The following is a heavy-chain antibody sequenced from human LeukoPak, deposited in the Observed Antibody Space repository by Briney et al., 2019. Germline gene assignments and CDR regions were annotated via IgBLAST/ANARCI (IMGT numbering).Heavy chain of an antibody. V-gene: IGHV4-59*01. CDR3: ARAYYYYYMDV. Sequence: PSETLSLTCTVSGVSISSYYWSWIRQPPGKGLEWIGYIYYSGSTNYNPSLKSRVSISVDTSKNQFSPKLSSVTAADTAVYYCARAYYYYYMDVWGKGTTVTISS. CDR2: IYYSGST. J-gene: IGHJ6*03. CDR1: GVSISSYY.